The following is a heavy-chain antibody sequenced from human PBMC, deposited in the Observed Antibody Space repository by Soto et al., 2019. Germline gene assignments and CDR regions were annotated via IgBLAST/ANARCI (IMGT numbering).Heavy chain of an antibody. V-gene: IGHV1-3*01. CDR2: INAGNGNT. CDR1: GYTFTSYA. D-gene: IGHD3-10*01. Sequence: ASVKVSCKASGYTFTSYAMHWVRQAPGQRLEWMGWINAGNGNTKYSQKFQGRVTITRDTSASTAYMELSSLRSEDTAVYYCASSAYGSGSYSFNWFDPWGQGTLVTVAS. J-gene: IGHJ5*02. CDR3: ASSAYGSGSYSFNWFDP.